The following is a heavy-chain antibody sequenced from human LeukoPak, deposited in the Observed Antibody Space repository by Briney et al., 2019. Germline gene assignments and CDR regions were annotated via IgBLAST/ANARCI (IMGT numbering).Heavy chain of an antibody. CDR1: GFTFSSYS. CDR2: ISSSSSYI. J-gene: IGHJ4*02. V-gene: IGHV3-21*01. Sequence: GGSLRLSCAASGFTFSSYSMNWVRQAPGKGLEWVSSISSSSSYIYYADSVKGRFTISRDNAKNSLYLQMNSPRAEDTAVYYCARTIAAAGSDYWGQGTLVTVSS. D-gene: IGHD6-13*01. CDR3: ARTIAAAGSDY.